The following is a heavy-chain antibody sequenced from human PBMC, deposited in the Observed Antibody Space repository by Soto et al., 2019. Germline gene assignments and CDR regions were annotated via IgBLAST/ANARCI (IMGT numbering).Heavy chain of an antibody. CDR1: GFPFSSYA. V-gene: IGHV3-23*01. CDR3: AKGLGPFDWLLRPSDAFDI. D-gene: IGHD3-9*01. CDR2: ISGSGGST. J-gene: IGHJ3*02. Sequence: GSSLRLSCAASGFPFSSYAMSWVLQAPGKGLEWVSAISGSGGSTYYADSVKGRFTISRDNSKNTLYLQMNSLRAEDTAVYYCAKGLGPFDWLLRPSDAFDIWRQGTMVTVSS.